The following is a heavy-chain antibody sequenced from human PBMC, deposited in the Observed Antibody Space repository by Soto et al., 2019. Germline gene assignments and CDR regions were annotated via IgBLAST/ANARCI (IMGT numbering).Heavy chain of an antibody. Sequence: GWLMRLSRAASGCTGSSKYMSWVSQAQKKGLEWEANIKQDGSEIYCGDSVKGRCTISRDNTKISLYLQMNSLRGEDTAVYYCARNVVPSTIGFVDYWGQGILVTVSS. V-gene: IGHV3-7*01. CDR3: ARNVVPSTIGFVDY. CDR2: IKQDGSEI. CDR1: GCTGSSKY. D-gene: IGHD2-2*01. J-gene: IGHJ4*02.